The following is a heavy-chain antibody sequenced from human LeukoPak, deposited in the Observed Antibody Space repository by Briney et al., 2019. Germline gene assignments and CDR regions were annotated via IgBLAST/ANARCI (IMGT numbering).Heavy chain of an antibody. J-gene: IGHJ5*02. Sequence: ASVKVSCKASGYTFIDYYINWVRQAPGQGLEWMGWISPNSGVTNYAQKLQGRVTMTTDTSTSTAYMELRSLRSDDTAVYYCARCVVKKSGSYSIDPWGQGTLVTVSS. CDR3: ARCVVKKSGSYSIDP. CDR1: GYTFIDYY. CDR2: ISPNSGVT. V-gene: IGHV1-18*04. D-gene: IGHD1-26*01.